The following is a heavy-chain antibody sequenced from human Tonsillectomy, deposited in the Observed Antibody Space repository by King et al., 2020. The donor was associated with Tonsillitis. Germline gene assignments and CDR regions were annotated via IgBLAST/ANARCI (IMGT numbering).Heavy chain of an antibody. CDR1: GYTFIGYD. Sequence: HGQLVQSGAEVKKPGASVKVSCKASGYTFIGYDIHWVRQAPGQGLEWMGWNNPNSGGTKYAQQFQGRVTMTRDTSISTAYMERSRLKSDDTAVYYCARVLIAAAGLYYYGMDVWGQGTTVTVSS. D-gene: IGHD6-13*01. CDR2: NNPNSGGT. V-gene: IGHV1-2*02. CDR3: ARVLIAAAGLYYYGMDV. J-gene: IGHJ6*02.